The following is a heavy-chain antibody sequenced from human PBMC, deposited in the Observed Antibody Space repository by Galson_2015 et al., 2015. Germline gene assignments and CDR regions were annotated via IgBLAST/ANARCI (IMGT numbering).Heavy chain of an antibody. V-gene: IGHV3-23*01. CDR2: ISGDTRTI. J-gene: IGHJ6*01. D-gene: IGHD2-8*01. CDR3: AKVFNGYY. Sequence: SLRLSCAASGFTFTKYGMTWVRQAPGKGLEWVSVISGDTRTIYYADSVKGRFTTSRDNSKNTVYLHMNSLRAEDTAVYFCAKVFNGYY. CDR1: GFTFTKYG.